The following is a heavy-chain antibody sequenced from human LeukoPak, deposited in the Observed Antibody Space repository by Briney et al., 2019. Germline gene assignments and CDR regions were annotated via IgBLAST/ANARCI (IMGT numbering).Heavy chain of an antibody. CDR2: IYYSGST. J-gene: IGHJ6*02. D-gene: IGHD3-16*01. CDR3: ARWRRYDYAREFYYYGMDV. V-gene: IGHV4-59*08. CDR1: GGSISSYY. Sequence: SETLSLTCTVSGGSISSYYWSWIRQPPGKGLEWIGYIYYSGSTNYNPSLKSRVTISVDTSKNQFPLKLSSVTAADTAVYYCARWRRYDYAREFYYYGMDVWGQGTTVTVSS.